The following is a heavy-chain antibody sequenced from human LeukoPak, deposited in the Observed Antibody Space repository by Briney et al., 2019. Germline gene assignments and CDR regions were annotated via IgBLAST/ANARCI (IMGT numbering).Heavy chain of an antibody. Sequence: KPSETLSLTCTVSGGSLSDHFWIWIRQPAGKGLEWIGRIRWGTAYYNPSLESRVIISLDTSNNQFSLKVTSVTAADTAVYYCARGTERTRISGYYSFDYWGRGILVTVSS. CDR1: GGSLSDHF. J-gene: IGHJ4*02. D-gene: IGHD5-12*01. CDR3: ARGTERTRISGYYSFDY. CDR2: IRWGTA. V-gene: IGHV4-4*07.